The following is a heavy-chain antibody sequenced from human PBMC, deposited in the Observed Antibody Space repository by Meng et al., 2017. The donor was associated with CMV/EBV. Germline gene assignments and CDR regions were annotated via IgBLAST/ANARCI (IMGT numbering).Heavy chain of an antibody. V-gene: IGHV1-69*05. CDR1: GGTFSSYA. D-gene: IGHD2-21*01. CDR2: IIPIFGTA. Sequence: SVKVSCKASGGTFSSYAISWVRQAPGQGLEWMGGIIPIFGTANYAQKFQGRVTITTDESTSTAYMELSSLRSEDTAVYYCARDMAYCGGDCYYGMDVWGQGTTVTVSS. J-gene: IGHJ6*02. CDR3: ARDMAYCGGDCYYGMDV.